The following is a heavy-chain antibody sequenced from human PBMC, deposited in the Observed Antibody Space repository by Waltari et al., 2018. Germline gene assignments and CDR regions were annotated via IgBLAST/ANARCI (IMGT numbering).Heavy chain of an antibody. CDR1: GYKFTDFW. Sequence: EVQLVQSGAEVKQPGESLKISCQVSGYKFTDFWFDWVRQRPGKGLEWVGIIYPGDSDSKYSPSFQGHVTISVDKSISTAYLQWSSLKASDTAIYYCARPKFEGSYDAFDIWGQGTMVTVSS. V-gene: IGHV5-51*01. CDR3: ARPKFEGSYDAFDI. D-gene: IGHD3-16*01. J-gene: IGHJ3*02. CDR2: IYPGDSDS.